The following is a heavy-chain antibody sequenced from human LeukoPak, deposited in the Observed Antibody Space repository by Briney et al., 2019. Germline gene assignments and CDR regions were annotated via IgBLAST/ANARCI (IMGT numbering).Heavy chain of an antibody. V-gene: IGHV4-39*01. CDR1: GGSISSRSNY. J-gene: IGHJ4*02. Sequence: PSETLSLTCTVSGGSISSRSNYWGWIRQPPGKGLEWIGSLYYSGSTYYNPSLKSRVTISVDTSKNQLSLKLSSVTAADTAVYYCARRGPPDYWGQGTLVTVSS. CDR2: LYYSGST. CDR3: ARRGPPDY.